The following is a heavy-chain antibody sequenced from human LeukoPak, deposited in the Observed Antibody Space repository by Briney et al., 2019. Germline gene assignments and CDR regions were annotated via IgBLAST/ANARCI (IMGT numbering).Heavy chain of an antibody. D-gene: IGHD1-14*01. J-gene: IGHJ4*02. CDR2: TNWDGGRT. CDR1: GFTFDDYA. CDR3: VKDNPLDY. V-gene: IGHV3-20*04. Sequence: GGSLRLSCAASGFTFDDYAMSWVRETPGKGLEWVSGTNWDGGRTGYADSVKGRFTISRDNSKNTLYLHINSLRAEDTAVYYCVKDNPLDYWGQGTLVIVSS.